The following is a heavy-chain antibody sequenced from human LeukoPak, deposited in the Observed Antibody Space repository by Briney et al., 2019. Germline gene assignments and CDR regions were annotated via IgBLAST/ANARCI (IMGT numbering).Heavy chain of an antibody. D-gene: IGHD4-11*01. J-gene: IGHJ6*03. CDR1: GFTFSNYG. CDR2: IRYDGSNK. Sequence: PGGSLRLPCAASGFTFSNYGMHWVRQAPGKGLEWVAFIRYDGSNKYCADSVKGRFTVSRDNTKNTLYLQMNSLRAEDTAAYYCAKEKNDYSDYSYMDVWGKGTTVTVSS. V-gene: IGHV3-30*02. CDR3: AKEKNDYSDYSYMDV.